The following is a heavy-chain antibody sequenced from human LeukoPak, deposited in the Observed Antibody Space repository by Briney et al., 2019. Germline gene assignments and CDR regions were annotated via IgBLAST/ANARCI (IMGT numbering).Heavy chain of an antibody. V-gene: IGHV1-2*02. J-gene: IGHJ4*02. CDR3: ARDLDSYGFDY. Sequence: ASVKVSCKASGYTFTGYYMHWVRQAPGQGLEWMGWINPNSGGTNYAQKFQGRVTMTTDTSTSTAYMELRSLRSDDTAVYYCARDLDSYGFDYWGQGTLVTVSS. CDR1: GYTFTGYY. CDR2: INPNSGGT. D-gene: IGHD5-18*01.